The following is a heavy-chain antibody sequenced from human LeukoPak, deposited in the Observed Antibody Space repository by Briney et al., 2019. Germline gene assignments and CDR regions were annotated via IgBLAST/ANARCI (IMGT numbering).Heavy chain of an antibody. CDR1: GFTFDDYG. J-gene: IGHJ4*02. CDR2: INWNGGST. CDR3: ARGHIDYAFDC. D-gene: IGHD4-17*01. V-gene: IGHV3-20*04. Sequence: GSLRLSCAASGFTFDDYGMSWVRQAPGKGLEWVSGINWNGGSTGYADSVKGRFTISRDNAKKSLDLQMNSLRAEDTALYYCARGHIDYAFDCWGQGTLVTVSS.